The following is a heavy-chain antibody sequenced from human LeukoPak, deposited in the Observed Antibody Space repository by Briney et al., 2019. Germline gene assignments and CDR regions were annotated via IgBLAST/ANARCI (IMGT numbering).Heavy chain of an antibody. CDR2: TYYSGTT. J-gene: IGHJ4*02. CDR1: GGSFSGYY. Sequence: SETLSLTCAVYGGSFSGYYWSWIRQPPGKGLEWIGSRGTYYSGTTYYNPSLKSRVTISVDTSKNQFSLKLSSVTAADTAMYYCARVGSGWGDFDYWGQGTLVTVSS. D-gene: IGHD6-19*01. V-gene: IGHV4-34*01. CDR3: ARVGSGWGDFDY.